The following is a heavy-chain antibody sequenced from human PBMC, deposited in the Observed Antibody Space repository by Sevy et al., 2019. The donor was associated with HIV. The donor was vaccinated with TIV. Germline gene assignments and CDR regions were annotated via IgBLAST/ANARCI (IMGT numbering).Heavy chain of an antibody. CDR1: GDSISSSSYY. CDR3: ARSNPYYDFWSGYMTSGYFDF. V-gene: IGHV4-39*01. J-gene: IGHJ4*02. CDR2: ISYSGNT. Sequence: SETLSLTCIVSGDSISSSSYYWGRIRQPPGKGLEWIASISYSGNTYYNPSLKSRTTMSIDTSKNQFFLTLNSVTAPDAAVYYCARSNPYYDFWSGYMTSGYFDFWGPGTLVTVSS. D-gene: IGHD3-3*01.